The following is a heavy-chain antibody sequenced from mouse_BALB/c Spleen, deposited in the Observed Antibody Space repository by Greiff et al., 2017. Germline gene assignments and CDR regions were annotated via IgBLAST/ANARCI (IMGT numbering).Heavy chain of an antibody. Sequence: QVQLQQSGPGLVQPSQCLSISCTASGFSLTSYGVHWVRQSPGKGLEWLGVIWIGGSTDYNAAFISRLSISKDNSKSQVFFKMNSLQADDTAIYYCARKGYYYGSSWDAMDYWGQGTSVTVSS. CDR3: ARKGYYYGSSWDAMDY. CDR1: GFSLTSYG. V-gene: IGHV2-4-1*01. D-gene: IGHD1-1*01. CDR2: IWIGGST. J-gene: IGHJ4*01.